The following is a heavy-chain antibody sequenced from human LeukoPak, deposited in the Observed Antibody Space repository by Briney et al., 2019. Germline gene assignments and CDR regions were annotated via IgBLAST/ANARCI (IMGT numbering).Heavy chain of an antibody. D-gene: IGHD1-26*01. CDR2: ISGRSSTI. Sequence: GGSLRLSCAASAFTFSDYSMNWVRHAPGEGLEWISYISGRSSTIYYADSVRGRFTISRDNAKNSMYLQMNSLRAEDTAVYYCARDRLTSGSYFFDYWGQGTLVTVSS. CDR1: AFTFSDYS. J-gene: IGHJ4*02. CDR3: ARDRLTSGSYFFDY. V-gene: IGHV3-48*01.